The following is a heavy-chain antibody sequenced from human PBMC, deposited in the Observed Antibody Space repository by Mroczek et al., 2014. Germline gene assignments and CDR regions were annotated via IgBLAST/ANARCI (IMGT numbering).Heavy chain of an antibody. CDR3: ARGLRGDTYYDFWSGYSPFDY. CDR1: GGSFSGYY. D-gene: IGHD3-3*01. Sequence: QVQLQQWGAGLLKPSETLSLTCAVYGGSFSGYYWSWIRQPPGKGLEWIGEINHSGSTNYSPSLKSRVTISMDTSKNQFSLKLRSMIAADTAVYYCARGLRGDTYYDFWSGYSPFDYWGQGTLVTVSS. CDR2: INHSGST. J-gene: IGHJ4*02. V-gene: IGHV4-34*01.